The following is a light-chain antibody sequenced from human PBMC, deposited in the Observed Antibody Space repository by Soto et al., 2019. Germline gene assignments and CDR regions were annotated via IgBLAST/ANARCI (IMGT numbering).Light chain of an antibody. CDR1: QTISSTY. V-gene: IGKV3-20*01. J-gene: IGKJ2*01. Sequence: EIVLTQSPGTLSLSPGERATLSCRASQTISSTYLAWYQQTPGQAPRLLIFGASTRATGPPDRFSGSGSGTDFTLTISILEPEDFAVYYCQQYGGAPRYTFGQGTKLE. CDR3: QQYGGAPRYT. CDR2: GAS.